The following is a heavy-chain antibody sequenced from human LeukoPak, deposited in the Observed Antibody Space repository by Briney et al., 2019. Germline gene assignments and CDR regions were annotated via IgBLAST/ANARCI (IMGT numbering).Heavy chain of an antibody. V-gene: IGHV3-48*03. CDR3: ARVVNQLPYS. D-gene: IGHD2-2*01. J-gene: IGHJ4*02. CDR1: GFSFSSYE. CDR2: ISSSGGTI. Sequence: GGSLRLSCAASGFSFSSYEMNWVRQAPGKGLEWVSYISSSGGTIYYADSVKGRFTISRDNAKNSLFLRMNSLRAEDTAVYYCARVVNQLPYSWGQGALVTVSS.